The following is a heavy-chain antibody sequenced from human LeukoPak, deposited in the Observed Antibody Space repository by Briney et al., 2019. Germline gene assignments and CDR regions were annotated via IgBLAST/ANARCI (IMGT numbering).Heavy chain of an antibody. CDR2: IYTSGST. CDR1: GGSISSGSYY. V-gene: IGHV4-61*02. J-gene: IGHJ4*02. D-gene: IGHD2-15*01. Sequence: SETLSLTCTVSGGSISSGSYYWSWIRQPAGKGLEWIGRIYTSGSTNSNPSLKSRVTISLAASKNQFSLKLTSVTAADTAVYYCSREGYENGDYWGQGTLVTVSS. CDR3: SREGYENGDY.